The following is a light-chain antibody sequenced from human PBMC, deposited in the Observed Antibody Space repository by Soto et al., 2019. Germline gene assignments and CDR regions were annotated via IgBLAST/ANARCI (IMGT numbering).Light chain of an antibody. V-gene: IGLV2-14*01. CDR3: SSYSSSSTLFV. J-gene: IGLJ1*01. CDR2: EVS. Sequence: QSALTLPASVSGSPGQSITISCTGTSSDVGAYKYVSWYQQHPGKAPKVMIYEVSNRPSGVSNRFSGSKSGNTASLTISGLQAEDEADYFCSSYSSSSTLFVFGTGTKVTVL. CDR1: SSDVGAYKY.